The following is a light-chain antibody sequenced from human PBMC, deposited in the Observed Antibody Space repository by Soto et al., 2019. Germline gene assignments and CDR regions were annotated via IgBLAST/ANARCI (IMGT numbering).Light chain of an antibody. CDR1: ENIARY. CDR2: AAS. CDR3: QQSYSNPRT. Sequence: DIQMTQSPSTLSASIGDRVTITCRASENIARYLNWYQQRPGKAPNLLICAASSLQSGVPSRFSGSGSGTDFTLTINSLQPEDFATYYCQQSYSNPRTFGQGTKVEIK. J-gene: IGKJ1*01. V-gene: IGKV1-39*01.